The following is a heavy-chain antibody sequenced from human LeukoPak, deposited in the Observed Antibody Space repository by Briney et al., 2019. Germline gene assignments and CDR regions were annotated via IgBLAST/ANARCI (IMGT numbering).Heavy chain of an antibody. CDR1: GFTVSNNY. D-gene: IGHD3-9*01. CDR3: VSHSDSLTSYCFDY. J-gene: IGHJ4*02. CDR2: IYSGGDT. Sequence: GGSLRLSCAASGFTVSNNYMSWVRQAPGKGLEWVSIIYSGGDTYYADSVKGRFTTSRDNSKNTMSLQMNSLRADDTAVYYCVSHSDSLTSYCFDYWGQGTLVTVSS. V-gene: IGHV3-53*01.